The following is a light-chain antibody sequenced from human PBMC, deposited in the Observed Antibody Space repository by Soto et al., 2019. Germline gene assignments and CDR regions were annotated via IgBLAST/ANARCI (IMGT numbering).Light chain of an antibody. CDR3: QQRSNWPPT. J-gene: IGKJ3*01. CDR2: DAS. Sequence: EIVLTKSPATRSLSPGERATLSCRASQSVSRYLAWYQQKPGQAPRLLIYDASNRATGIPARFSGSGSGTDFTLTISSLETEDFAVYYCQQRSNWPPTFGPGTKVDMK. CDR1: QSVSRY. V-gene: IGKV3-11*01.